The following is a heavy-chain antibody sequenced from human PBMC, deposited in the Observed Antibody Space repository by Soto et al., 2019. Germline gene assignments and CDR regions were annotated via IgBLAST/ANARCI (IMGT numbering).Heavy chain of an antibody. V-gene: IGHV4-59*08. CDR1: GGSISIYY. CDR3: ARVGADGDYAYWFDA. CDR2: IYYSGST. J-gene: IGHJ5*02. D-gene: IGHD4-17*01. Sequence: SETLSLTCTVSGGSISIYYWSWIRQPPGKGLEWIGYIYYSGSTNYNPSLKSRVTISVDTSKNQFSLKLSSVTAADTAVYYCARVGADGDYAYWFDAWGQGTLVTVSS.